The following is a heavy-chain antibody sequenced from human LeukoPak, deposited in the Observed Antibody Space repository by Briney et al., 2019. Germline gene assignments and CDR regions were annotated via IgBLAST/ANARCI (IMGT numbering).Heavy chain of an antibody. CDR3: ARHGGSLGYFDY. J-gene: IGHJ4*02. CDR1: GGSISTYY. D-gene: IGHD1-26*01. V-gene: IGHV4-59*08. Sequence: SETLSLTCSVSGGSISTYYWSWIRQTPGKGLAGIGYVYYSGTTNYNPSLKGRVTISSDTSKNQFSLNLRSVNVADTAIYYCARHGGSLGYFDYWGQGTLVTVAS. CDR2: VYYSGTT.